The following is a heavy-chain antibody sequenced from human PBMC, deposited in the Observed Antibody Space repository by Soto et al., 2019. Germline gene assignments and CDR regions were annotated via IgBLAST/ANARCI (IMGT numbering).Heavy chain of an antibody. J-gene: IGHJ4*02. CDR1: GGSISSGGYY. Sequence: SETLSLTCTVSGGSISSGGYYWSWIRQHPGKGLEWIGYIYYSGSTYYNPSLKSRVTISVDTSKNQFSLKLSSVTAADPAGYYCAREKPLAAAGIVVHFDYWGQGTRGTVSS. D-gene: IGHD6-13*01. CDR2: IYYSGST. CDR3: AREKPLAAAGIVVHFDY. V-gene: IGHV4-31*03.